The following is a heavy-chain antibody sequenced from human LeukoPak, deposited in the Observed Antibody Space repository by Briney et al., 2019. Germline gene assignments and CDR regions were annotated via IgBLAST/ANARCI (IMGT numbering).Heavy chain of an antibody. Sequence: SETLSLTCAVYGGSFSGYYWSWIRQPPGKGLEWIGEINHSGSTNYNPSLKSRVTISVDKSKNQFSLKLSSVTAADTAVYYCARYSSGWYTNGYFDYWGQGTLVTVSS. CDR3: ARYSSGWYTNGYFDY. D-gene: IGHD6-19*01. CDR2: INHSGST. V-gene: IGHV4-34*01. CDR1: GGSFSGYY. J-gene: IGHJ4*02.